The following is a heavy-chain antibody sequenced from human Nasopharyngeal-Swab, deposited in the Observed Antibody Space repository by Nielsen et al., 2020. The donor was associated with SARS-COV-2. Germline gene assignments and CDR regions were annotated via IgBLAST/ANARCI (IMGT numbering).Heavy chain of an antibody. J-gene: IGHJ5*02. CDR3: ARADGRFVNWFDP. CDR1: GGSVSSGSYY. V-gene: IGHV4-61*01. D-gene: IGHD2-15*01. CDR2: IYYSGST. Sequence: SETLSLTCTVSGGSVSSGSYYWSWIRQPPGKGLEWIGYIYYSGSTNYNPSLKSRVTISVDTSKTQYSLKLSSVTAAYTAVYYCARADGRFVNWFDPWGQGTLVTVSS.